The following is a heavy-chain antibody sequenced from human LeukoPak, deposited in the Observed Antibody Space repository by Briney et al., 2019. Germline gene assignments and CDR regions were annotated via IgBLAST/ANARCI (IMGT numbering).Heavy chain of an antibody. CDR3: ARAYSSSSGRPFDY. D-gene: IGHD6-6*01. Sequence: SETLSLTCRVSGGTISSHYWSWIRQPPGKELEWIGYIYYTGTTNYKPSLKSRVTISVDTSKNQFSLNLISVTAADTAVYYCARAYSSSSGRPFDYWGQGTLVTVS. J-gene: IGHJ4*02. CDR2: IYYTGTT. V-gene: IGHV4-59*11. CDR1: GGTISSHY.